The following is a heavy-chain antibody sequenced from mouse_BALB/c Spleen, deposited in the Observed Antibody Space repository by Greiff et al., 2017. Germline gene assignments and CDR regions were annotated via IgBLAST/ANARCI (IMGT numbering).Heavy chain of an antibody. V-gene: IGHV3-2*02. J-gene: IGHJ3*01. Sequence: EVKLMESGPGLVKPSQSLSLTCTVTGYSITSDYAWNWIRQFPGNKLEWMGYISYSGSTSYNPSLKSRISITRDTSKNQFFLQLNSVTTEDTATYYCARYLGRAWFAYWGQGTLVTVSA. CDR3: ARYLGRAWFAY. CDR2: ISYSGST. CDR1: GYSITSDYA. D-gene: IGHD4-1*01.